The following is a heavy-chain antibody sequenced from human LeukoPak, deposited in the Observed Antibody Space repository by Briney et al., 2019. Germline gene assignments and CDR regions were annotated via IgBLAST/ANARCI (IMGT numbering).Heavy chain of an antibody. J-gene: IGHJ4*02. CDR3: AKSGHSSSWYWELVYFDY. CDR2: ISGSGGST. Sequence: PGGSLRLSCAASGFTFSSYAMSWVRQAPGKGLEWVSAISGSGGSTYYADSVKGRFTISRDNSKNTLYLQMNSLRAEDTAVYYCAKSGHSSSWYWELVYFDYWGQGTLVTVSS. D-gene: IGHD6-13*01. CDR1: GFTFSSYA. V-gene: IGHV3-23*01.